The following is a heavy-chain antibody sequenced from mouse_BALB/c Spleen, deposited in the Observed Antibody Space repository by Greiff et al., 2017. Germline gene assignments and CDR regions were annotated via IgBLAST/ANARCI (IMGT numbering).Heavy chain of an antibody. D-gene: IGHD1-2*01. CDR3: ARHKITTATSYFDY. CDR1: GFTFSSYG. V-gene: IGHV5-6*01. CDR2: ISSGGSYT. J-gene: IGHJ2*01. Sequence: EVKVVESGGDLVKPGGSLKLSCAASGFTFSSYGMSWVRQTPDKRLEWVATISSGGSYTYYPDSVKGRFTISRDNAKNTLYLQMSSLKSEDTAMYYCARHKITTATSYFDYWSQGTTLTVSS.